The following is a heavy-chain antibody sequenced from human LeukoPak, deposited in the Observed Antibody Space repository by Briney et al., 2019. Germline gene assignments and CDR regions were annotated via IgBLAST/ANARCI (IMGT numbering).Heavy chain of an antibody. CDR2: IYSSGST. V-gene: IGHV4-59*01. CDR3: ARARNYYDSSGFYYEGDAFDI. CDR1: GGSISSYH. J-gene: IGHJ3*02. D-gene: IGHD3-22*01. Sequence: SETLSLTCTVSGGSISSYHWSWIRQPPGKGLECIGYIYSSGSTNYNPSLKSRVTISVDTSKDQFSLKLSSVTAADTAVYYCARARNYYDSSGFYYEGDAFDIWGQGTMVTVSS.